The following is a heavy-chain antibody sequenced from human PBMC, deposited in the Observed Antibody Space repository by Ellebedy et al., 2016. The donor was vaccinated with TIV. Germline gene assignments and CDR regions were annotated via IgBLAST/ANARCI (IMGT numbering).Heavy chain of an antibody. CDR2: IYHSGST. Sequence: MPSETLSLTCAVSGGSISSSNWWSWVRQPPGKGLEWIGEIYHSGSTNYKPSLKSRVTISVDTSKNQLSLKVSSVTAADTAVYYCARDAGYSSSWFYYYYGMDVWGQGTTVTVSS. J-gene: IGHJ6*02. CDR3: ARDAGYSSSWFYYYYGMDV. V-gene: IGHV4-4*02. CDR1: GGSISSSNW. D-gene: IGHD6-13*01.